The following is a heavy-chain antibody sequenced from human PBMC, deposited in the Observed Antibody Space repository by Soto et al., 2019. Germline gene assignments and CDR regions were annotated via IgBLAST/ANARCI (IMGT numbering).Heavy chain of an antibody. Sequence: PGESLKISCKGSGYSFTSYWIGWVRQMPGKGLEWMGIIYPGDSDTRYSPSFQGQVTISADKSISTAYLQWSSLKASDTAMYYCASWGAAHTYYYYGMDVWGQGTTVTVPS. CDR3: ASWGAAHTYYYYGMDV. J-gene: IGHJ6*02. D-gene: IGHD6-6*01. V-gene: IGHV5-51*01. CDR2: IYPGDSDT. CDR1: GYSFTSYW.